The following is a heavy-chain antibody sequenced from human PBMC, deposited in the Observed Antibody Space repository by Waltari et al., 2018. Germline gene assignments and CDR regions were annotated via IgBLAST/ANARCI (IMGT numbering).Heavy chain of an antibody. CDR1: GYSLTYAA. CDR3: ARDRGPQYPGHWFFDL. D-gene: IGHD2-15*01. CDR2: IATDTGKT. Sequence: QVHLVQSVSEVKNPGASVMLSCRASGYSLTYAAIHWVRQTPGQGLEWMAWIATDTGKTRYSQNFQDRVRISRDTSANTAYMELSSLRSEDTALYFCARDRGPQYPGHWFFDLWGPGTLVTVSS. V-gene: IGHV1-3*04. J-gene: IGHJ2*01.